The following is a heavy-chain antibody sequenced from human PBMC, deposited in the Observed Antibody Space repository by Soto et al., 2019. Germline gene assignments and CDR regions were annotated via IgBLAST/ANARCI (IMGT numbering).Heavy chain of an antibody. CDR1: GASISSFN. Sequence: PSETLSLTCSVSGASISSFNWNWVRQPAGKGPEWVGRLNIAGTINYNPSLKSRITMSMDTSKNHISLHLRSVTAEDTAIYYCARDRGEYTSSWFWYFSHWGHGTLVTVSS. V-gene: IGHV4-4*07. J-gene: IGHJ2*01. D-gene: IGHD6-13*01. CDR2: LNIAGTI. CDR3: ARDRGEYTSSWFWYFSH.